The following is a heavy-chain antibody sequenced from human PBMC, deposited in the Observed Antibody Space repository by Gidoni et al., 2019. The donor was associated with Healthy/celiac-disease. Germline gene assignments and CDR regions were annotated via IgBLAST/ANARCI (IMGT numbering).Heavy chain of an antibody. D-gene: IGHD2-15*01. Sequence: QVQLQQWGAGLLKPSETLSRTCAVYGGSFSGYYWSWIRQPPGKGLEWIGEINHSGSTNYNPSLKSRVTISVDTSKNQFSLKLSSVTAADTAVYYCAREGVAATPVYYWGQGTLVTVSS. V-gene: IGHV4-34*01. J-gene: IGHJ4*02. CDR1: GGSFSGYY. CDR2: INHSGST. CDR3: AREGVAATPVYY.